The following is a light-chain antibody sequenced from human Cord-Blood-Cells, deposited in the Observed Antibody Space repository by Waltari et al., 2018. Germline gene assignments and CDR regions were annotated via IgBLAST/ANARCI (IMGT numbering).Light chain of an antibody. CDR1: QSVSSY. Sequence: IVLPPPAAPLDLYPGGRATLSCSASQSVSSYLARYPQKPDQAPTLLIYDASNRVTGILGRFRGSGAWTDFTLTISSLEPEDFAVYYCQQRSNCWTFGRGTKVEIK. V-gene: IGKV3-11*01. CDR2: DAS. J-gene: IGKJ1*01. CDR3: QQRSNCWT.